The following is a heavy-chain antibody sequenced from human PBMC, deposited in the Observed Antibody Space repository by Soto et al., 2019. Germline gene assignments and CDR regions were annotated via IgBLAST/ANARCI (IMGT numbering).Heavy chain of an antibody. CDR3: AGEGVIVSDAFDI. CDR1: GFTVSSNY. V-gene: IGHV3-53*04. D-gene: IGHD3-16*02. J-gene: IGHJ3*02. Sequence: ESGGGLVQPGGSLRLSCAASGFTVSSNYMSWVRQAPGKGLEWVSVIYSGGSTYYADSVKGRFTISRHNSKNTLYLQMNSLRAEDTAVYYCAGEGVIVSDAFDIWGQGTMVTVSS. CDR2: IYSGGST.